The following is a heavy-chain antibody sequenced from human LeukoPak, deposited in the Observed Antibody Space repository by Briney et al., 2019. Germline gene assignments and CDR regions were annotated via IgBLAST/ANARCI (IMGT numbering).Heavy chain of an antibody. Sequence: GGSLRLSCAASGFTFSSYAMSWVRQAPGEGLEWVSGISGSGGSTYYADSVEGRFTISRDNSKNTLYLQMNSLRAEDTAVYYCAKGRDGYNADFDYWGQGTLVTVSS. D-gene: IGHD5-24*01. CDR2: ISGSGGST. J-gene: IGHJ4*02. CDR1: GFTFSSYA. CDR3: AKGRDGYNADFDY. V-gene: IGHV3-23*01.